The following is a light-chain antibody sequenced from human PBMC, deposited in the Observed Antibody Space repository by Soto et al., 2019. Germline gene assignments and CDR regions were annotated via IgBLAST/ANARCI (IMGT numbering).Light chain of an antibody. CDR3: QSYDSSRTVVV. J-gene: IGLJ2*01. CDR2: ANS. Sequence: QAVVTQPPSVSGAPGQRVVISCSGTSSNIGAAYDVHWYQLLPGTAPKLLIYANSNRPSGVPDRFSGSKSGTSASLAITGLQPEDEADYYCQSYDSSRTVVVFGGGTKLTVL. CDR1: SSNIGAAYD. V-gene: IGLV1-40*01.